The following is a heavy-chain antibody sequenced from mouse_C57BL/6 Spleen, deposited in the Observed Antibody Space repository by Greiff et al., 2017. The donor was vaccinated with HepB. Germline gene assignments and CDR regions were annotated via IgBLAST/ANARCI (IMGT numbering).Heavy chain of an antibody. CDR3: ARHEEVIYYGNYVGWYFDV. CDR1: GYTFTEYT. D-gene: IGHD2-1*01. Sequence: VKLVESGAELVKPGASVKLSCKASGYTFTEYTIHWVKQRSGQGLEWIGWFYPGSGSIKYNEKFKDKATLTADKSSSTVYMELSRLTSEDSAVYFCARHEEVIYYGNYVGWYFDVWGTGTTVTVSS. V-gene: IGHV1-62-2*01. J-gene: IGHJ1*03. CDR2: FYPGSGSI.